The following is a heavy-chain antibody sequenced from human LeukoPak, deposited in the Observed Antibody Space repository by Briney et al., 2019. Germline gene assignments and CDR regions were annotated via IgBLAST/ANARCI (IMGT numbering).Heavy chain of an antibody. D-gene: IGHD2-2*02. CDR3: AKDGVDIVVVPAAIPGRV. J-gene: IGHJ4*02. Sequence: GGSLRLSCAASGFTFSSYAMSWVRQAPGKGLEWVSAISGSGGSTYYADSVKGRFTISRDNSKNTLYLQMNSLRAEDTAVYYCAKDGVDIVVVPAAIPGRVWGQGTLVTVSS. CDR2: ISGSGGST. V-gene: IGHV3-23*01. CDR1: GFTFSSYA.